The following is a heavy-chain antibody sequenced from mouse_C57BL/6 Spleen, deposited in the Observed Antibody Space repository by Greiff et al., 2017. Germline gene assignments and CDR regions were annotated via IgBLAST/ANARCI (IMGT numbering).Heavy chain of an antibody. J-gene: IGHJ2*01. D-gene: IGHD2-5*01. Sequence: DVMLVESGGGLVKPGGSLKLSCAASGFTFSSYAMSWVRQTPEKRLEWVATISDGGSYTYYPDNVKGRFTISRDNAKNNLYLQMSHLKSEDTAMYYCASSYYSNYFDYWGQGTTLTVSS. CDR2: ISDGGSYT. CDR3: ASSYYSNYFDY. CDR1: GFTFSSYA. V-gene: IGHV5-4*03.